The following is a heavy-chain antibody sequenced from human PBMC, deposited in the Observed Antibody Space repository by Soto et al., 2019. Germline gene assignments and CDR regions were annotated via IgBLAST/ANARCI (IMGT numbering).Heavy chain of an antibody. CDR2: ISGSGGST. Sequence: GGSLRLSCAASGFTFSSYAMSWVRQAPGKGLEWVSAISGSGGSTYYADSVKGRFTISRDNSKNALYLQMNSLRAEDTAVYYCAKDRELLHSSSPVDYWGQGTLVTVSS. CDR1: GFTFSSYA. D-gene: IGHD6-6*01. CDR3: AKDRELLHSSSPVDY. J-gene: IGHJ4*02. V-gene: IGHV3-23*01.